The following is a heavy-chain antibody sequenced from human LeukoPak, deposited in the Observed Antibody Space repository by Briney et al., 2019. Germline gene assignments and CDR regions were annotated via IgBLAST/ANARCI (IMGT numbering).Heavy chain of an antibody. CDR3: ARRVPTLDYDFWSGSMDV. J-gene: IGHJ6*03. CDR2: IYPGDSDT. Sequence: GESLKIPCKGSGYSFTSYWIGWVSQMPGKGLEWMGIIYPGDSDTRYSPSFQGQVTISADKSISTAYLPWSSLKASDTGMYYCARRVPTLDYDFWSGSMDVWGKGTTVTVSS. CDR1: GYSFTSYW. V-gene: IGHV5-51*01. D-gene: IGHD3-3*01.